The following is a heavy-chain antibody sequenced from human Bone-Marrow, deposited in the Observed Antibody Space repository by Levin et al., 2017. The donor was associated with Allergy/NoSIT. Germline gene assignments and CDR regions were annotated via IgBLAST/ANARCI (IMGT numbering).Heavy chain of an antibody. Sequence: GGSLRLSCAASGFTFSSYSMNWVRQAPGKGLEWVSYISSSSSIIYYADSVKGRFTISRDNAKNSLYLQMNSLRDEDTAVYYCARSYGSGSYFTMTDYWGQGTLVTVSS. J-gene: IGHJ4*02. V-gene: IGHV3-48*02. D-gene: IGHD3-10*01. CDR2: ISSSSSII. CDR3: ARSYGSGSYFTMTDY. CDR1: GFTFSSYS.